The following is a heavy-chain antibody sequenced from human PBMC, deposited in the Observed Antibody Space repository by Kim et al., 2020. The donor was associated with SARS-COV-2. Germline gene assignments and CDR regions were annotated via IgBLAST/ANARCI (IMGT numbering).Heavy chain of an antibody. CDR1: GGSISSSNW. CDR3: ARGPGYCC. D-gene: IGHD2-15*01. J-gene: IGHJ4*02. CDR2: IYHSGNT. V-gene: IGHV4-4*02. Sequence: SETLSLTCAVSGGSISSSNWWTWVRQPPGKGLEWIGEIYHSGNTNYNPSLKSRATISLDKSKNQFSLKLSSVTAADTAVYYCARGPGYCCWGQGTLVTVS.